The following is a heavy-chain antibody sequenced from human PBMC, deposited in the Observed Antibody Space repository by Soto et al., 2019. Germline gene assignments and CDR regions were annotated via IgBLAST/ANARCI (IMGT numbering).Heavy chain of an antibody. V-gene: IGHV4-34*01. D-gene: IGHD6-13*01. J-gene: IGHJ6*02. CDR2: INHSGST. CDR1: GGSFSGYY. Sequence: KTSETLSLTCAVYGGSFSGYYWSWIRQPPGKGLEWIGEINHSGSTNYNPSLKSRVTISVDTSKNQFSLKLSSVTAADTAVYYCARGPSKAGYSSSWYYYYYGMDVWGQGTTVTVSS. CDR3: ARGPSKAGYSSSWYYYYYGMDV.